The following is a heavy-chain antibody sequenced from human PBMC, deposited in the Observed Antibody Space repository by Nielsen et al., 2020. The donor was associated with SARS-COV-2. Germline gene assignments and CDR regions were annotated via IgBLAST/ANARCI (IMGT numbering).Heavy chain of an antibody. Sequence: ASVKVSCKAAGYIFINFGLSWVRQAPGRGLEWIGWISGFNGNTNYLQKFKGRVTMTTHSSTGTVYMELRSLRADDTAIYYCARWRTYGNGWDFWGQGTLVTVSS. V-gene: IGHV1-18*01. J-gene: IGHJ4*02. CDR2: ISGFNGNT. D-gene: IGHD6-19*01. CDR1: GYIFINFG. CDR3: ARWRTYGNGWDF.